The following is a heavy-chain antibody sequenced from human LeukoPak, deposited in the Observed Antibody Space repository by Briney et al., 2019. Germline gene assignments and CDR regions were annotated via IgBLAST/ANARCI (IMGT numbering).Heavy chain of an antibody. J-gene: IGHJ5*02. Sequence: SVKVSCKASGCTFSSYAISWVRQAPGQGLEWMGGIIPIFGTANYAQKFQGRVTITTDESTSTAYMELSSLRSDDTAVYYCARTHCGGGSCDTFDPWGQGTLVTVSS. CDR2: IIPIFGTA. V-gene: IGHV1-69*05. CDR1: GCTFSSYA. D-gene: IGHD2-21*01. CDR3: ARTHCGGGSCDTFDP.